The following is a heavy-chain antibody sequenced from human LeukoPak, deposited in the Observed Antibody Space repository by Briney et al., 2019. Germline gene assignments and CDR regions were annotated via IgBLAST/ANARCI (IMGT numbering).Heavy chain of an antibody. J-gene: IGHJ3*02. V-gene: IGHV3-15*01. CDR2: IKRSGGTT. CDR3: TTNDAFDI. CDR1: GFSFSNAW. Sequence: GGSLRLSCAASGFSFSNAWMSWVRQAPGKGLEWVGRIKRSGGTTELAAPVKGRFTISRDDSKKTLYLQMSSLKTEDTAVYYCTTNDAFDIWGQGTMVTVSS.